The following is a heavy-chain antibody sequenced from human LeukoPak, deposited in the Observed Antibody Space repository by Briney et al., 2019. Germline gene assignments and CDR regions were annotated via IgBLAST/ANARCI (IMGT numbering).Heavy chain of an antibody. D-gene: IGHD2-15*01. J-gene: IGHJ5*02. CDR3: ARGVVAARFWFDP. CDR1: GGSISSYY. CDR2: IYYSGST. Sequence: SETLSLTCTVSGGSISSYYWSWIRQPPGKGLEWIGYIYYSGSTNYNPSLKSRVTISVDTSKNQFSLKLSSVTAADTAVYYCARGVVAARFWFDPWGQGTLVTVSS. V-gene: IGHV4-59*01.